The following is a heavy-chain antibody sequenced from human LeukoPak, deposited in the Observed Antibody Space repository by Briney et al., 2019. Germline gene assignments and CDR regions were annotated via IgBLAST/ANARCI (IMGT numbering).Heavy chain of an antibody. CDR3: AKGRGATGGPSRTFQY. Sequence: GGSLRLSCAASGFTFSSYAMSWVRQAPGKVLEWVSGISSSGDSTYYADSVKGRFTISRDNSKNTLYLQMNSLRADDTAVYYCAKGRGATGGPSRTFQYWGQGTLVTVSS. J-gene: IGHJ4*02. D-gene: IGHD1-26*01. CDR2: ISSSGDST. CDR1: GFTFSSYA. V-gene: IGHV3-23*01.